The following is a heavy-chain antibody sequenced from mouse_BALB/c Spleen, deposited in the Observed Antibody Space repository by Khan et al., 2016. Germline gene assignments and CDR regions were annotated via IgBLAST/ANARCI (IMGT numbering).Heavy chain of an antibody. CDR3: MRYDGYYWYFDV. CDR2: INSDGSAI. J-gene: IGHJ1*01. Sequence: EVQLLETGAGLVQPGGSRGLSCEGSGFTFSGFWMSWVRQTPGKTLEWIGDINSDGSAINYAPSIKDRFTIFRDNDKSTLYLQMSNVRSDDTATYFCMRYDGYYWYFDVWGAGTTGTVSS. CDR1: GFTFSGFW. V-gene: IGHV11-2*02. D-gene: IGHD2-3*01.